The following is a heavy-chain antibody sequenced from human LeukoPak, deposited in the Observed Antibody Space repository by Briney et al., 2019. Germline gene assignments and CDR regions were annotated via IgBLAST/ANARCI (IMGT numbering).Heavy chain of an antibody. CDR1: GFTFSSSW. CDR3: ARDGWSPDY. CDR2: INQDGSVK. Sequence: GGSLRLSCAASGFTFSSSWMSWVRQAPGKGLEWVANINQDGSVKHSVDSVKGRFTISRDNAKNSLYLQMNSLRAEDTAVYYCARDGWSPDYWGQGTLVTVSS. V-gene: IGHV3-7*01. J-gene: IGHJ4*02.